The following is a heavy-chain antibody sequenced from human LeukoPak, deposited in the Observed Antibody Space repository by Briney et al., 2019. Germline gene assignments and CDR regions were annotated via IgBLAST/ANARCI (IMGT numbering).Heavy chain of an antibody. CDR1: GFTFSSYA. D-gene: IGHD3-10*01. J-gene: IGHJ4*02. V-gene: IGHV3-23*01. CDR3: AKTDNVLLWFGELFLFDY. Sequence: GGSLRLSCAASGFTFSSYAMNWVRQAPGKGLEWVSVISGSGGSTYYADSVKGRFTISRDNSKNTLYLQMNSLRAEDTAVYYCAKTDNVLLWFGELFLFDYWGQGTLVTVSS. CDR2: ISGSGGST.